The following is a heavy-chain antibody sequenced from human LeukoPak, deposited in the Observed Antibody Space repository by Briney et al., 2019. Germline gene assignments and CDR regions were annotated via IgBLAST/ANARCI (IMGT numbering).Heavy chain of an antibody. CDR2: IISSSSYI. CDR3: ARVEYCSSTSCYYFDY. Sequence: PGGSLRLSCAASGFTFSSYSMNWVRQAPGKGLEWVSSIISSSSYIYYADSVKGRFTISRDNAKNSLYLQMNSLRAEDTAVYYCARVEYCSSTSCYYFDYWGQGTLVTVSA. J-gene: IGHJ4*02. D-gene: IGHD2-2*01. V-gene: IGHV3-21*01. CDR1: GFTFSSYS.